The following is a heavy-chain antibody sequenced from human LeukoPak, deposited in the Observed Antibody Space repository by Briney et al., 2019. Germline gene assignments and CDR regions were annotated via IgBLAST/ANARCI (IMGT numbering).Heavy chain of an antibody. Sequence: GESLKISCKDSGYSFTNYWIGWVRQMPGKGLEWMGIIYPGDSDTKYSPSFQGQVTISADKSISTAYLQWSSLKASDTAMYYCATLRSGYYYDYFDYWGQGTLVTVSS. CDR2: IYPGDSDT. V-gene: IGHV5-51*01. J-gene: IGHJ4*02. D-gene: IGHD3-22*01. CDR1: GYSFTNYW. CDR3: ATLRSGYYYDYFDY.